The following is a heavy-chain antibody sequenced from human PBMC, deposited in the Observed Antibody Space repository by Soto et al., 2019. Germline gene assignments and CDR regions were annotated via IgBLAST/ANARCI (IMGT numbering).Heavy chain of an antibody. CDR2: INRRGRT. V-gene: IGHV4-34*01. D-gene: IGHD2-15*01. Sequence: WETLSLTFAVYGGSFSGYYWSWVRQPPGKGLEGVGEINRRGRTNYNPSLKSRVTISVDTSKNQFSLKLSSVTAADTAVYYCAVTSYCSGGSCYPLYYYYYGMDVWGQGTTVT. CDR1: GGSFSGYY. CDR3: AVTSYCSGGSCYPLYYYYYGMDV. J-gene: IGHJ6*02.